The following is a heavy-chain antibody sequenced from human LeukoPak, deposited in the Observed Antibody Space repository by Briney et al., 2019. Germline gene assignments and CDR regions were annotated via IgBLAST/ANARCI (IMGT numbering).Heavy chain of an antibody. D-gene: IGHD3-22*01. Sequence: GGSLRLSCAASGFTFSSYEMNWVRQAPGKGLEWVSGISGSGGSTYYADSVKGRFTISRDNSNNMLYLQMNSLRAEDTATYYCAKADSSSWVPDYWGQGTLVTVSS. CDR1: GFTFSSYE. J-gene: IGHJ4*02. V-gene: IGHV3-23*01. CDR3: AKADSSSWVPDY. CDR2: ISGSGGST.